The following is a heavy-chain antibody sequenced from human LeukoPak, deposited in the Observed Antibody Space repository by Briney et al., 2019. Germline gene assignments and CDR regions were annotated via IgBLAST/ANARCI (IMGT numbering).Heavy chain of an antibody. V-gene: IGHV1-18*01. J-gene: IGHJ6*02. CDR1: GYTFTSYG. D-gene: IGHD2-2*01. CDR2: ISAYNGNT. CDR3: ARGPIVVVPAAPWDYYYYGMDV. Sequence: ASVKVSCKASGYTFTSYGISWVRQAPGQGLEWMGWISAYNGNTNYAQKLQGRVTMTTDTSTSTAYMELRSLRSGDTAVYYCARGPIVVVPAAPWDYYYYGMDVWGQGTTVTVSS.